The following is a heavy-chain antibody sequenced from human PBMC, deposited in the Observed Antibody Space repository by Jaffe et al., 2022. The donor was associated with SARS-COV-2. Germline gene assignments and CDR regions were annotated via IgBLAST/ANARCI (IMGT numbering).Heavy chain of an antibody. D-gene: IGHD2-8*01. CDR2: ISYDGSNK. J-gene: IGHJ6*02. V-gene: IGHV3-30*18. CDR3: AKGTLKDGDYYYYGMDV. Sequence: QVQLVESGGGVVQPGRSLRLSCAASGFTFSSYGMHWVRQAPGKGLEWVAVISYDGSNKYYADSVKGRFTISRDNSKNTLYLQMNSLRAEDTAVYYCAKGTLKDGDYYYYGMDVWGQGTTVTVSS. CDR1: GFTFSSYG.